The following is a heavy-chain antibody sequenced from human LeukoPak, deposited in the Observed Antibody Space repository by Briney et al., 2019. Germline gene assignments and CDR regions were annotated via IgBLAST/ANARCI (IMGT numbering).Heavy chain of an antibody. D-gene: IGHD3-22*01. CDR3: ARDRGRYYDSRGFYWGYYFDS. V-gene: IGHV3-23*01. CDR2: ISGSGDST. Sequence: PGGSLRLSRAASGFTFSSYGMHWVRQAPGKGLEWVSTISGSGDSTYYADSVKGRFTISRDNSKDTLYLQMSSVRVDDTAVYYCARDRGRYYDSRGFYWGYYFDSWGQGILVTVST. CDR1: GFTFSSYG. J-gene: IGHJ4*02.